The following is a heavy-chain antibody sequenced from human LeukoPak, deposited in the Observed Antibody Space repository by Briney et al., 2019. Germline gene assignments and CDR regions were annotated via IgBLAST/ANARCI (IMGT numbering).Heavy chain of an antibody. Sequence: GESLKISCKGSGYSFTSHWIGWVRQMPGKGLEWMGIIYPGDSDTRYSPSFQGQVTISADKSISTAYLQWSSLKASDTAMYYCARQSLYNWNPPDYWGQGTLVTVSS. V-gene: IGHV5-51*01. CDR2: IYPGDSDT. CDR3: ARQSLYNWNPPDY. J-gene: IGHJ4*02. CDR1: GYSFTSHW. D-gene: IGHD1-20*01.